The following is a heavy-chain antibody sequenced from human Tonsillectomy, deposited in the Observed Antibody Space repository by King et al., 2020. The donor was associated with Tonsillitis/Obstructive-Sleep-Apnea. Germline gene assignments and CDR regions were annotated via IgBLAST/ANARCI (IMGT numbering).Heavy chain of an antibody. Sequence: VQLQQWGAGLLKPSETLSLTCAVYGGSFSGYYWSWIRQPPGEGLEWIGETNHGGSTNYNPSLKSRVTISVDTSKNEFSLKLTSVTAAETAIYYCARGVSDYGDYVPLFNYWGQGTLVTVSS. J-gene: IGHJ4*02. D-gene: IGHD4-17*01. CDR3: ARGVSDYGDYVPLFNY. CDR1: GGSFSGYY. CDR2: TNHGGST. V-gene: IGHV4-34*01.